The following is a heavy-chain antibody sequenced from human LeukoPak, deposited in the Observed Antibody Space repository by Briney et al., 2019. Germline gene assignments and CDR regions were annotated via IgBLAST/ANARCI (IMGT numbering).Heavy chain of an antibody. CDR1: GGSVSSGSYY. D-gene: IGHD3-9*01. Sequence: SETLSLTCTVSGGSVSSGSYYWSWIRQPPGKGLEWIGYIYYSGSTNYNPSLKSRVTISVDTSKNQFSLKLSSVTAADTAVYYCASTLITIFWSRGYYGMDVWGQGTTVTVSS. J-gene: IGHJ6*02. V-gene: IGHV4-61*01. CDR2: IYYSGST. CDR3: ASTLITIFWSRGYYGMDV.